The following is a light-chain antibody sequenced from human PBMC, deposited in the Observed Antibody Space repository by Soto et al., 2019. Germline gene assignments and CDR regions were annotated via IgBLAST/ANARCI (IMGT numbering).Light chain of an antibody. V-gene: IGKV1-39*01. CDR3: QQSFTTPS. J-gene: IGKJ5*01. CDR1: QTVSSY. CDR2: ATS. Sequence: DIQMTQSPSSLSASVGDRVNITCRASQTVSSYLNWYQHKPGTVPKLLIYATSNLQSGVPSRFSGRGFGTDFTLTIRSLKPEDFATYYCQQSFTTPSFGQGTRLEIK.